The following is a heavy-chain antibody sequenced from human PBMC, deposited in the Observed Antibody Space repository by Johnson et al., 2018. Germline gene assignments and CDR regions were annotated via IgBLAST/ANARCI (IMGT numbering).Heavy chain of an antibody. D-gene: IGHD3-22*01. CDR2: INHRGST. Sequence: QVQLQQWGAGLLKPSETLSLTCAVYGGSFSGYYWSWIRQPPGKGLEWIGEINHRGSTNYNPSLKSRVTIPGDPSKNQFSLKLSFVTAAATAVYYGAREGPYDSRGYYFSAEYFQHWGQGTLVTVSS. CDR3: AREGPYDSRGYYFSAEYFQH. J-gene: IGHJ1*01. CDR1: GGSFSGYY. V-gene: IGHV4-34*01.